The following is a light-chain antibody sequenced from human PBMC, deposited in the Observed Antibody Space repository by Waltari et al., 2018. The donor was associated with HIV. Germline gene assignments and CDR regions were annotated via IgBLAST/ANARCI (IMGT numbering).Light chain of an antibody. CDR2: RNN. CDR3: ASWDASLSGHYV. CDR1: SSNIGSNY. J-gene: IGLJ1*01. V-gene: IGLV1-47*01. Sequence: QSVLTPPPSASGTPGQRVTISCSGSSSNIGSNYVYWYQQVPGTAPKLLLYRNNPRPSGVPDRFSGSKSGTSASLAISGLRSEDEADYYCASWDASLSGHYVFGPGTRVTVL.